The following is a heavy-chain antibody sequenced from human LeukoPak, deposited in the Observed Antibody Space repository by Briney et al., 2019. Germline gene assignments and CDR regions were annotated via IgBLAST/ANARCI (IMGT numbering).Heavy chain of an antibody. Sequence: SETLSLTCSVSGDSISRCDSYWDWIRQPPGKGLEWIGTIYYSGRTYYSPSLNSRVTMSVDTSSNQFSLNLRSVTAADTAVYYCARRRYYDGSGYLEWGQGTLLSVSS. CDR2: IYYSGRT. D-gene: IGHD3-22*01. J-gene: IGHJ1*01. CDR3: ARRRYYDGSGYLE. V-gene: IGHV4-39*01. CDR1: GDSISRCDSY.